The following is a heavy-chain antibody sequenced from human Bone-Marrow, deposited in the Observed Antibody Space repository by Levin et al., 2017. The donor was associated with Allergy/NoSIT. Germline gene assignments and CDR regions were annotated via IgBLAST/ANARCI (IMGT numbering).Heavy chain of an antibody. V-gene: IGHV3-30*18. D-gene: IGHD3-10*01. CDR3: AKAKGPRSLWQKSDY. CDR1: GFTFSSYG. Sequence: GESLKISCAASGFTFSSYGMHWVRQAPGKGLEWVAVISYDGSNKYYADSVKGRFTISRDNSKNTLYLQMNSLRAEDTAVYYCAKAKGPRSLWQKSDYWGQGTLVTVSS. CDR2: ISYDGSNK. J-gene: IGHJ4*02.